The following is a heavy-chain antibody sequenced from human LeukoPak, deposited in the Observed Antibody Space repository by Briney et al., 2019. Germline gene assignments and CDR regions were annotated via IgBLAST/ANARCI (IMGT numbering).Heavy chain of an antibody. CDR3: ARDRVAAAGLRFHWFDP. D-gene: IGHD6-13*01. V-gene: IGHV4-59*01. J-gene: IGHJ5*02. CDR1: GGSISSYY. CDR2: IFYSGST. Sequence: SETLSLTCSVSGGSISSYYWSWIRQPPGKGLEWIGYIFYSGSTNYNPSLKSRVTTSVDTSKNQFSLKLSSVTAADTAVYYCARDRVAAAGLRFHWFDPWGQGTLVTVSP.